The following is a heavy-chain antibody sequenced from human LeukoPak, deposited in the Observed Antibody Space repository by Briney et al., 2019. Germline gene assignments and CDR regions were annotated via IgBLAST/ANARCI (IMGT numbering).Heavy chain of an antibody. CDR2: ISSSSSYI. CDR1: GFTFSSYS. D-gene: IGHD3-3*01. J-gene: IGHJ4*02. CDR3: ARAPKNDFWSGYLYYFDY. V-gene: IGHV3-21*05. Sequence: PGGSLRLSCAASGFTFSSYSMNWVRQAPGKGLEWVSYISSSSSYIYYADSVKGRFTISRGNAKNSLYLQMNSLRAEDTAVYYCARAPKNDFWSGYLYYFDYWGQGTLVTVSS.